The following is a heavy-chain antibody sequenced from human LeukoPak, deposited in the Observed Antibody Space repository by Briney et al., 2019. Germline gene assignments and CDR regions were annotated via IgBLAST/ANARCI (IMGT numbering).Heavy chain of an antibody. J-gene: IGHJ4*02. D-gene: IGHD3-22*01. Sequence: GGSLRLSCAASGFTVSSNYMSWVRQAPGKGLEWVANIRKGGSEKYYVDSVKGRFTISTDNAKNSLYLQMNSLRVEDTAVYYCARGGLYDSSGYYYLFDRWGQGTLVTVSS. CDR2: IRKGGSEK. CDR3: ARGGLYDSSGYYYLFDR. CDR1: GFTVSSNY. V-gene: IGHV3-7*01.